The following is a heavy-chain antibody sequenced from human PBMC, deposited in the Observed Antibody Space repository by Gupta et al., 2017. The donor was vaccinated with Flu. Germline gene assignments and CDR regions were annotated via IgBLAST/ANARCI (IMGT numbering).Heavy chain of an antibody. CDR3: ARQRSFGSETKLLEY. J-gene: IGHJ4*02. CDR2: LDDSGST. Sequence: QVQLQQSGPGLVKASETLSLTCTVSGGSISNYYWTWLRQPPGKGLEWIGYLDDSGSTNYNSSLKSRATITGDTSKNQFFLKLTSMTPADTAIYYCARQRSFGSETKLLEYWGQGILVTVSS. V-gene: IGHV4-59*01. CDR1: GGSISNYY. D-gene: IGHD3-10*01.